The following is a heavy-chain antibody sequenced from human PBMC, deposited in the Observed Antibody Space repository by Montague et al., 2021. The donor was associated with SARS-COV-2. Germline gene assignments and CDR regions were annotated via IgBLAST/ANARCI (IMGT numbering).Heavy chain of an antibody. CDR3: ARPLYEGFWEFFAYWFDP. J-gene: IGHJ5*02. D-gene: IGHD3-10*01. V-gene: IGHV5-51*01. Sequence: QSGAEVKKPGESLKISCKGSGYSFTSYWIGWVRQMPGKGLEWMGIIYPGDSDTRYSPSFQGQVTISADKSISTAYLQWSSLKASDTAMYSCARPLYEGFWEFFAYWFDPWGQGTLVTVSS. CDR1: GYSFTSYW. CDR2: IYPGDSDT.